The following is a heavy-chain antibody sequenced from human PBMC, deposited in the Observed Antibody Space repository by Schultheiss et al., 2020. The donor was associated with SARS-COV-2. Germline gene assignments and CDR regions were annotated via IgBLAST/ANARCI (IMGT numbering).Heavy chain of an antibody. D-gene: IGHD2-15*01. CDR3: ARGYCSGGSCFHFDY. J-gene: IGHJ4*02. Sequence: GSLRLSCTVSGGSISSYYWSWIRQSPGKGLEWIGYIYNSGSTYYKPSLKSRVTTSVDTSKNQFSLKLSSVTAADTAVYYCARGYCSGGSCFHFDYWGQGTLVTVSS. CDR2: IYNSGST. CDR1: GGSISSYY. V-gene: IGHV4-59*12.